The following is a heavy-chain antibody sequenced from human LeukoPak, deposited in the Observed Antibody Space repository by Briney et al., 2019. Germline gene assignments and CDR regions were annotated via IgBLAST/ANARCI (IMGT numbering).Heavy chain of an antibody. CDR1: GYTFTSYG. V-gene: IGHV1-18*01. CDR3: ARDAHYCSSTSCYYYYGMDV. Sequence: GASVKVSCKASGYTFTSYGISWVRQAPGQGLEWMGWISAYNGNTNYAQKLQGRVTMTTDTSTSTAYMELRSLRSDDTAVYYCARDAHYCSSTSCYYYYGMDVWGRGTTVTVSS. D-gene: IGHD2-2*01. J-gene: IGHJ6*02. CDR2: ISAYNGNT.